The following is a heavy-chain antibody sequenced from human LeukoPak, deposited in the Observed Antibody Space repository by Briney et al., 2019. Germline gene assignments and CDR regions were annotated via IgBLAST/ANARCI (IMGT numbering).Heavy chain of an antibody. CDR3: AKQLGYCSDGSCYFPY. CDR2: ISNNGGYT. V-gene: IGHV3-23*01. D-gene: IGHD2-15*01. J-gene: IGHJ4*02. Sequence: GGSLRLSCAASGFTFSSYSMNWVRQAPGKGLEWVSAISNNGGYTYYADSVQGRFTISRDNSKSTLCLQMNSLRAEDTAVYCCAKQLGYCSDGSCYFPYWGQGTLVTVSS. CDR1: GFTFSSYS.